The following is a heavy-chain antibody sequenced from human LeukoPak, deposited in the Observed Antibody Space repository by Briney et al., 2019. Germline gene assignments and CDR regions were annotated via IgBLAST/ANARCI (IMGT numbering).Heavy chain of an antibody. Sequence: PGGSLRLSCTASGFTFSDYWMSWVRQAPGKGLEWVANIRQDGRETYYVDSVKGRFTISRDNAKNSLYLEMNSLRAEDTAVYYCAKDLFVYSGWLYFDYWGQGTLVTVSS. CDR1: GFTFSDYW. CDR2: IRQDGRET. J-gene: IGHJ4*02. V-gene: IGHV3-7*03. D-gene: IGHD6-19*01. CDR3: AKDLFVYSGWLYFDY.